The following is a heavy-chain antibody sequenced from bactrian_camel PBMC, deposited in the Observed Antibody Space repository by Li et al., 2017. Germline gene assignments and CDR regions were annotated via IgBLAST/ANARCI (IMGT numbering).Heavy chain of an antibody. Sequence: HVQLVESGGGSVQTGGSLRLSCTVSGHTRNNYCMGWFRQVPANRREGVGVIDTNGGKSYTDSVKGRFTISRDNSENTMWLHMSSLEPEDTAVYYCVRDLVGTSDYWGQGTQVTVS. CDR1: GHTRNNYC. D-gene: IGHD1*01. CDR2: IDTNGGK. CDR3: VRDLVGTSDY. J-gene: IGHJ4*01. V-gene: IGHV3S9*01.